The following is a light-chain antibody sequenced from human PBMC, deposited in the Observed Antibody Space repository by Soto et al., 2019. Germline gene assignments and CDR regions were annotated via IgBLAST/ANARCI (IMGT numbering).Light chain of an antibody. CDR3: QQYGSSPPIT. V-gene: IGKV3-20*01. CDR2: GAS. Sequence: EIVLTQSPGTLSLSPGERATLSCRASQSVTSSYLAWYQQKPGQAPRLLIYGASSRAAGIPDRFSGSGSGTDSTLTISRLEPEDFAVDYCQQYGSSPPITFGQGTRLEIK. CDR1: QSVTSSY. J-gene: IGKJ5*01.